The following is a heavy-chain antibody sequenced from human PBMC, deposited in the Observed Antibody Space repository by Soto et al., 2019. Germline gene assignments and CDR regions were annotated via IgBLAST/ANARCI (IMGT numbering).Heavy chain of an antibody. J-gene: IGHJ4*02. Sequence: PGGSLRLSCSASGFTFSTYAMSWVRQAPGKGLEWVSAISASGGSTYYADSVKGRFTISRDNSKNTLYLQVNRLRAEDTAVYYCAKELSIAYLDYWGQGTLVTVS. V-gene: IGHV3-23*01. CDR1: GFTFSTYA. CDR2: ISASGGST. D-gene: IGHD6-13*01. CDR3: AKELSIAYLDY.